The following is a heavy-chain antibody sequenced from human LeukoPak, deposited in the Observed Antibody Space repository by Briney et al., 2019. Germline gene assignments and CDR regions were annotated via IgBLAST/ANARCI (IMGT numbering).Heavy chain of an antibody. V-gene: IGHV3-23*01. D-gene: IGHD3-3*01. Sequence: GGSLRLSCAASGFTFSSSAMSWVRQAPGKGLEWVSAISNNGGYTYYADSVQGRFTISRDNSKSTLCLQINSLRAEDTAVYYCAKSVAIYFYYGLDVWGQGTTVTVSS. CDR1: GFTFSSSA. J-gene: IGHJ6*02. CDR3: AKSVAIYFYYGLDV. CDR2: ISNNGGYT.